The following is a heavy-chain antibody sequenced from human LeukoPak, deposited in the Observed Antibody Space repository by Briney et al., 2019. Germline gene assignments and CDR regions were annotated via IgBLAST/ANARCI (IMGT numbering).Heavy chain of an antibody. CDR1: GFTFSSYG. D-gene: IGHD6-19*01. CDR2: ISYEGSIK. Sequence: PGRALRLSCAASGFTFSSYGRHWVRQAPGKGLEWVAVISYEGSIKYYADSVKGRFTISRDNSKNTLYLQMNSLRAEDTAVYYCAKEIEIAVAGFYYFDYWGQGTLVTVSS. J-gene: IGHJ4*02. CDR3: AKEIEIAVAGFYYFDY. V-gene: IGHV3-30*18.